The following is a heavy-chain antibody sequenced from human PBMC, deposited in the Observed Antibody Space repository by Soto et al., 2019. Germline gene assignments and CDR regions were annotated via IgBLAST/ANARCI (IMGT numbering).Heavy chain of an antibody. V-gene: IGHV3-48*02. CDR1: GFTFSSYS. Sequence: EVQLVESGGGLVQPGGSLRLSCAASGFTFSSYSMNWVRQAPGKGLEWVSYISSSSSTIYYADSVKGRFTISRDNAKNSLYLQMNSLRDEDTAVYYCARDLHFPLDYYDSSGYPLVWGQGTLVTVSS. J-gene: IGHJ4*02. CDR2: ISSSSSTI. D-gene: IGHD3-22*01. CDR3: ARDLHFPLDYYDSSGYPLV.